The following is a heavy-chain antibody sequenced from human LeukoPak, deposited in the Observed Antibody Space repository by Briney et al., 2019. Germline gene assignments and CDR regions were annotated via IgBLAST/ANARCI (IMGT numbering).Heavy chain of an antibody. Sequence: SETLSLTCTVSGDSIRSTSYYWGWIRQPPGKGLEWIGSIYYSGSTYYNTPSLKSRVTISVDTSKNQFSLKLSSVTAADTAVYYCARHVIIDWRLGGFDIWGQGTMVTVSS. CDR2: IYYSGST. CDR3: ARHVIIDWRLGGFDI. CDR1: GDSIRSTSYY. J-gene: IGHJ3*02. V-gene: IGHV4-39*01. D-gene: IGHD3-9*01.